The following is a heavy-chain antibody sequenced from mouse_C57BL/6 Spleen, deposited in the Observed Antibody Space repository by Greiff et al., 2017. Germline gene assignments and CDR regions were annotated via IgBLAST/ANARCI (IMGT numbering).Heavy chain of an antibody. J-gene: IGHJ4*01. V-gene: IGHV1-82*01. CDR1: GYAFSSSW. Sequence: QVQLQQSGPELVKPGASVKISCKASGYAFSSSWMNWVKQRPGKGLEWIGRIYPGDGDTNYNGKFKGKGTLNADKSSSTAYMQLSSLTSEDSAVYFCARRRTGPYAMDYWGQGTSVTVSS. CDR3: ARRRTGPYAMDY. CDR2: IYPGDGDT. D-gene: IGHD4-1*01.